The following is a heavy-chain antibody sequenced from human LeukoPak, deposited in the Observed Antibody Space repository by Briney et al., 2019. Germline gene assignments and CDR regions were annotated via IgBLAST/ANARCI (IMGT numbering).Heavy chain of an antibody. D-gene: IGHD2-8*01. CDR3: SRNFSNTNGVKVVVVF. CDR2: ISAYNGDT. CDR1: GYTFTKYG. Sequence: GASVKVSCKASGYTFTKYGITWVRQAPGQGLELMGWISAYNGDTKYTHKVQGRLIMTTDTTTSTAYMELKSLTSDDTAVYFCSRNFSNTNGVKVVVVFWGQRTLVTVSS. J-gene: IGHJ4*02. V-gene: IGHV1-18*01.